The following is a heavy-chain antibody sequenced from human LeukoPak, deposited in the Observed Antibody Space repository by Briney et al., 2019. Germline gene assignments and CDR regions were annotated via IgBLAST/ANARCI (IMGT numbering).Heavy chain of an antibody. Sequence: GGSLRLSCAASGFTFSSYAMHWVRQAPGKGLEWVAVISYDGSNKYYADSVKGRFTISRDNSKNTLYLQMNSLRAEDTAVYYCAREYPGQSNNHDYWGQGTLVTVSS. D-gene: IGHD1/OR15-1a*01. CDR1: GFTFSSYA. V-gene: IGHV3-30-3*01. CDR3: AREYPGQSNNHDY. CDR2: ISYDGSNK. J-gene: IGHJ4*02.